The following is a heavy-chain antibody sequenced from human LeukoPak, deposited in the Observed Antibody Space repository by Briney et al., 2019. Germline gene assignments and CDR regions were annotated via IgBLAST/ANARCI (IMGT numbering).Heavy chain of an antibody. V-gene: IGHV3-21*04. J-gene: IGHJ4*02. CDR1: GFTFSSYG. CDR2: ISSSSSFI. CDR3: AKARGGIAVAEVD. D-gene: IGHD6-19*01. Sequence: GGSLRLSCAASGFTFSSYGMNWVRQAPGKGLEWVSSISSSSSFIYYADSVKGRFTISRDNAKNSLYLQMNSLRAKDTAVYYCAKARGGIAVAEVDWGQGTLVTVSS.